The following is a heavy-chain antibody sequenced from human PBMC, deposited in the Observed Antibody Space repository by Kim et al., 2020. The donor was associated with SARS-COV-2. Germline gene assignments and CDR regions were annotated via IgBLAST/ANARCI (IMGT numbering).Heavy chain of an antibody. J-gene: IGHJ6*02. V-gene: IGHV1-69*13. CDR2: IIPIFGTA. CDR3: ARDDYGDSSGYYYYYGMDV. D-gene: IGHD4-17*01. CDR1: GGTFSSYA. Sequence: SVKVSCKASGGTFSSYAISWVRQAPGQGLEWMGGIIPIFGTANYAQKFQGRVTITADESTSTAYMELSSLRSEDTAVYYCARDDYGDSSGYYYYYGMDVWGQGTTVTVSS.